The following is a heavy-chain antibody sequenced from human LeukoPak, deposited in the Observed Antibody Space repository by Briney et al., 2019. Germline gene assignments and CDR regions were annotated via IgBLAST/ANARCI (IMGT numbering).Heavy chain of an antibody. J-gene: IGHJ5*02. V-gene: IGHV4-39*01. D-gene: IGHD3-22*01. Sequence: PSETLSLTCAVSGGSISSSNWWSWVRQPPGKGLEWIGSIYYSGSTYYDPSLKSRVTISVDTSKNQFSLKLSSVTAADTAVYYCAKTYYYDTLGHWFDPWGQGTLVTVSS. CDR3: AKTYYYDTLGHWFDP. CDR2: IYYSGST. CDR1: GGSISSSNW.